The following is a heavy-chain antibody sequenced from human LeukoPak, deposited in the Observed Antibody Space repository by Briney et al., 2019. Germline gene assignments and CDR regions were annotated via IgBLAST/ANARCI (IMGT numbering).Heavy chain of an antibody. Sequence: SETLSLTCTVSGGSISNYYWSRIRQPPGKELEWIGYISYSGNTDSNPSLKSRVTISIDTSKNQFSLKLTSVTAADTAVYYCARVRAMDSSGHWFDYWGQGTLVTVSS. CDR1: GGSISNYY. V-gene: IGHV4-59*01. CDR3: ARVRAMDSSGHWFDY. J-gene: IGHJ4*02. CDR2: ISYSGNT. D-gene: IGHD3-22*01.